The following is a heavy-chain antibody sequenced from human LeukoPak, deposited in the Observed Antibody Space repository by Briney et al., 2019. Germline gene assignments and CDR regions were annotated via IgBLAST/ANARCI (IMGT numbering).Heavy chain of an antibody. Sequence: GGSLRLSCAASGFTFSSYGMHWVRQAPGKGLEWVAVISYDGSNKYYADSVKGRFTISRDNSKNTLYLQMNSLRAEDTAVYYCARGGAIFWGQGTRVTVSS. CDR1: GFTFSSYG. J-gene: IGHJ4*02. CDR3: ARGGAIF. V-gene: IGHV3-30*03. CDR2: ISYDGSNK. D-gene: IGHD2-21*01.